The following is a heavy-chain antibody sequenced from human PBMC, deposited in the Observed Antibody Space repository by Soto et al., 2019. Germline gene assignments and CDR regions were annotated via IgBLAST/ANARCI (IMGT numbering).Heavy chain of an antibody. CDR1: GFTVSSNY. J-gene: IGHJ6*02. CDR2: IYSGGST. V-gene: IGHV3-53*02. Sequence: EVQLVETGGGLIQPGGSLRLSCAASGFTVSSNYMSWVRQAPGKGLEWVSVIYSGGSTYYADSVKGRFTISRDNSKNTLYLQMNSLRAEDTAVYYCARDRFAGASSSWYYYYCMDVWGQGTTVTVSS. D-gene: IGHD6-13*01. CDR3: ARDRFAGASSSWYYYYCMDV.